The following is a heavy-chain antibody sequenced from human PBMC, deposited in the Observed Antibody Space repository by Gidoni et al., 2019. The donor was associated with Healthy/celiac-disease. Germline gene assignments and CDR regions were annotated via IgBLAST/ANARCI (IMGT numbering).Heavy chain of an antibody. Sequence: VQLVESGGGVVQPGRSLRLSCAASGFTFSSYGMHWVRQAPGKGLEWVAVIWYDGSNKYYADSVKGRFTISRDNSKNTLYLQMNSLRAEDTAVYYCARDQNPKDYYDSSGYWGYFDYWGQGTLVTVSS. CDR3: ARDQNPKDYYDSSGYWGYFDY. D-gene: IGHD3-22*01. V-gene: IGHV3-33*01. CDR2: IWYDGSNK. CDR1: GFTFSSYG. J-gene: IGHJ4*02.